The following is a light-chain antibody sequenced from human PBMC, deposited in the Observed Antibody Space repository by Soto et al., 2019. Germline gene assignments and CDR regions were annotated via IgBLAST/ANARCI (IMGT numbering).Light chain of an antibody. CDR1: SSDVGNYNL. V-gene: IGLV2-23*01. CDR3: WSYAGGSTYVV. J-gene: IGLJ2*01. Sequence: QSALTQPASVSGSPGQSITISCSGTSSDVGNYNLVSWYQQFPGKAPKLMIYEDIKRPSGVSNRFSGSKSGNTASLTISGLQAEDEADYYCWSYAGGSTYVVFGGGTKLTVL. CDR2: EDI.